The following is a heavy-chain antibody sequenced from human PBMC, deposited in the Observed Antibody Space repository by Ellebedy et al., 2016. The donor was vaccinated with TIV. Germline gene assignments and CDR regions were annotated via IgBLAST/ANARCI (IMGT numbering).Heavy chain of an antibody. CDR3: SRLGPPLGY. D-gene: IGHD7-27*01. J-gene: IGHJ1*01. CDR2: IHPSDSDT. Sequence: GESLKISXKGSGYSFTTYWIVWVRQMPGKGLECMGTIHPSDSDTTYSPSLQGQVTLSVDKSTNTVFLQWTSLKASDSGTYYCSRLGPPLGYWGQGTLVTVSS. CDR1: GYSFTTYW. V-gene: IGHV5-51*01.